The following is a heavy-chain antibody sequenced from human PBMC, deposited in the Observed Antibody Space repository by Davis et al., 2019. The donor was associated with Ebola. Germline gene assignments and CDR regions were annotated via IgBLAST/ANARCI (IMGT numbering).Heavy chain of an antibody. CDR3: AKDMGYYGSGSYDA. V-gene: IGHV3-43*02. CDR2: ISGDGGST. CDR1: GFTFDDYA. Sequence: GESLKISCAASGFTFDDYAMHWVRQAPGKGLEWVSLISGDGGSTYYADSVKGRFTISRDNSKNSLYLQMNSLRTEDTALYYCAKDMGYYGSGSYDAWGQGTLVTVSS. J-gene: IGHJ5*02. D-gene: IGHD3-10*01.